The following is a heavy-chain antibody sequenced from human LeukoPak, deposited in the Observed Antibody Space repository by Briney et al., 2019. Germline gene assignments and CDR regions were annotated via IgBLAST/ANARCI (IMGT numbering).Heavy chain of an antibody. CDR1: GYTFTSYD. D-gene: IGHD2-2*01. Sequence: ASVKVSCKASGYTFTSYDINWVRRATGQGLEWMGWMNPNSGNTGYAQKFQGRVTMTRNTSISTAYMELSSLRSEDTAVYYCARGKPAASYYYYGMDVWGQGTTVTVSS. CDR2: MNPNSGNT. J-gene: IGHJ6*02. CDR3: ARGKPAASYYYYGMDV. V-gene: IGHV1-8*01.